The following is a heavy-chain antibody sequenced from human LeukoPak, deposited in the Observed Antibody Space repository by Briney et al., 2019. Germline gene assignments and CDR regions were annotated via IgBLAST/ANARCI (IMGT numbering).Heavy chain of an antibody. CDR2: IYFTGST. D-gene: IGHD3-22*01. J-gene: IGHJ4*02. V-gene: IGHV4-39*07. Sequence: SETLSLTCSISGVSINNSSFSWGWIRQPPGKGLEWIGNIYFTGSTYYNPSLKSRVTISVDTSKSQCSLKLRSVTAADTAVYYCARGSYDSSGYFDYWGQGTLVTVSS. CDR1: GVSINNSSFS. CDR3: ARGSYDSSGYFDY.